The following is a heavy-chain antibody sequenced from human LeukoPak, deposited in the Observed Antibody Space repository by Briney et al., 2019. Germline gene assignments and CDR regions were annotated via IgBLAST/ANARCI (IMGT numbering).Heavy chain of an antibody. CDR2: ISGSGGST. D-gene: IGHD1-26*01. CDR1: GFTFSSYA. CDR3: AARGSYRQIDY. J-gene: IGHJ4*02. Sequence: PGGSLRLSCAASGFTFSSYAMSGVRQAPGKGLEWGSAISGSGGSTYYADSVKGRFTISRHNSKNTLYLQMNTPRAEDTAVYYCAARGSYRQIDYWGQGTLVTVSS. V-gene: IGHV3-23*01.